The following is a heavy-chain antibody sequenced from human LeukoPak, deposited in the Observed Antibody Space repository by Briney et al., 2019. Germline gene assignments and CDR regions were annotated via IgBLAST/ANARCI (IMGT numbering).Heavy chain of an antibody. CDR3: TRGRGPAAGNWFDP. CDR1: GGSIGSYY. J-gene: IGHJ5*02. Sequence: SETLSLTCTVSGGSIGSYYWSWIRQPAGKGLEWIGRIYTSGSTNYNPSLKSRVTMSVDTSKNQFSLKLSSVTAADTAVYYCTRGRGPAAGNWFDPWGQGTLVTVSS. CDR2: IYTSGST. V-gene: IGHV4-4*07. D-gene: IGHD2-2*01.